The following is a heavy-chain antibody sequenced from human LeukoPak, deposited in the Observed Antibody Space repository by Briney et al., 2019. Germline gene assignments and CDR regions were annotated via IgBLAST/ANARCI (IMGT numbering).Heavy chain of an antibody. J-gene: IGHJ4*02. CDR2: ISYDGSNK. D-gene: IGHD5-18*01. CDR1: GFTFSSYG. Sequence: GGSLRLSCAASGFTFSSYGMHWVRQAPGKGLEWVAVISYDGSNKYYADSVKGRFTISRDNSKNTLYLQMNSLRAEDTAVYYCARARGYSYGFCDYWGQGTLVTVSS. V-gene: IGHV3-30*03. CDR3: ARARGYSYGFCDY.